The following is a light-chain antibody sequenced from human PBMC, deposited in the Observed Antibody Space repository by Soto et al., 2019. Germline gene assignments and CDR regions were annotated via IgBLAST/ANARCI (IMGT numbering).Light chain of an antibody. J-gene: IGKJ5*01. V-gene: IGKV3-11*01. CDR1: QSVGNY. Sequence: EIVLTQSPATLSLSPGERATLSCRASQSVGNYLAWFHQKPGQAPRLLIYDASNRATGIPARFSGSGSGTDFTLTISSLEPEDFAVYYCQQRSNWPITFGLGTRLEI. CDR2: DAS. CDR3: QQRSNWPIT.